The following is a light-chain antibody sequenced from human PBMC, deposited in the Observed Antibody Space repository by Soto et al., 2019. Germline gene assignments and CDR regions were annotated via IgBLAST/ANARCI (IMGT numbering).Light chain of an antibody. J-gene: IGLJ2*01. CDR1: SSDVGGYNY. CDR3: SSYTSSSTLA. V-gene: IGLV2-14*01. CDR2: EVS. Sequence: QSALTQAASVSGSPGQSITISCTGTSSDVGGYNYVSWYQQHPGKAPKLMIYEVSNRPSGVTYRFSGSKSGNTASLTISGVQAEDEADYYCSSYTSSSTLAFGGGTKLTLL.